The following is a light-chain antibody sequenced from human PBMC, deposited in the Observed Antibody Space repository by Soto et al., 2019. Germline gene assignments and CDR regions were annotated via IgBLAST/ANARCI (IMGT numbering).Light chain of an antibody. CDR3: SSDAGNYTYV. Sequence: QSVLTQPPSSSGSPGQSVTIPCTGTSSDVWVYDHVSWYQQHPGKAPKLMIYEVTKRPAGVPDRFSVSKSGNTASLTVSGLQAEDEADYFCSSDAGNYTYVFGTGTKVTVL. CDR1: SSDVWVYDH. CDR2: EVT. J-gene: IGLJ1*01. V-gene: IGLV2-8*01.